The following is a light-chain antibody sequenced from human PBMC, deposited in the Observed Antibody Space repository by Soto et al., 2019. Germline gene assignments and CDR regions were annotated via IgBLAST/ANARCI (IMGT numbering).Light chain of an antibody. J-gene: IGKJ2*02. Sequence: DIQMTQSPSTLSASVGDRVTMTCRASQRISSWLAWYQQKPGKAPKLLIYDASSFESGVPSWFSGSGSGTEFTLTISSLQPDDFATYYCQQYNSYSCTFGQGTKLEIK. CDR3: QQYNSYSCT. CDR1: QRISSW. CDR2: DAS. V-gene: IGKV1-5*01.